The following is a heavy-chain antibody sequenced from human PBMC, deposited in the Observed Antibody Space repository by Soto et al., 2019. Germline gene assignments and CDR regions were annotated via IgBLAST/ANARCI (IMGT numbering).Heavy chain of an antibody. CDR1: GGTFGSYA. V-gene: IGHV1-69*11. CDR3: ARSQVSSTSSEIYYYYYYGIDV. D-gene: IGHD2-2*01. Sequence: QVQLVQSGAEVKKPGSSVKVSCKASGGTFGSYAISWVRQAPGQGLEWMGRIIAIPGTANYAQKFQGRVTIAADESTSTAYMELSSLRSEDTAVYYCARSQVSSTSSEIYYYYYYGIDVLGQGTTVTVSS. J-gene: IGHJ6*02. CDR2: IIAIPGTA.